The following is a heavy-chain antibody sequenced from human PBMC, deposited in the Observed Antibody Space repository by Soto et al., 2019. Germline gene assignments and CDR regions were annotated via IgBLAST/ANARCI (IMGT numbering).Heavy chain of an antibody. V-gene: IGHV3-30-3*01. Sequence: QVQLVESGGGVVQPGGSLRLSCAASGFIFSSYSIHWVRQAPGKGLEWMQIISYDGSNRYYADSVKGRFTISRDNSKNTLYLHMNSLRAEDTAVYYCARGGGGYCSSTSCFYYGMDVWGQGTTVTVSS. CDR2: ISYDGSNR. CDR3: ARGGGGYCSSTSCFYYGMDV. D-gene: IGHD2-2*01. J-gene: IGHJ6*02. CDR1: GFIFSSYS.